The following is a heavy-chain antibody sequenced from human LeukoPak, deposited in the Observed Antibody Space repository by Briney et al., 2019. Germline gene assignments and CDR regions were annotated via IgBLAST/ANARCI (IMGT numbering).Heavy chain of an antibody. CDR3: ARLPVYCSSTSCYRNWFDP. J-gene: IGHJ5*02. CDR1: GYSITSYW. V-gene: IGHV5-51*01. CDR2: FYPGDSDT. Sequence: GESLKISCKGSGYSITSYWIGWVRQMPGKGLEWMGIFYPGDSDTRYSPSFQGQVTISADKSISTAYLQWSSLKASDTAMYYCARLPVYCSSTSCYRNWFDPWGQGTLVTVSS. D-gene: IGHD2-2*01.